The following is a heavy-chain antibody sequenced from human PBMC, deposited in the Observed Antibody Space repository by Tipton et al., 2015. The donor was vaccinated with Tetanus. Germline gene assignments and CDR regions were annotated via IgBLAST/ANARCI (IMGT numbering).Heavy chain of an antibody. CDR2: IYYSGST. CDR3: ASHYGSGSDDAFDI. CDR1: GGSISSYY. D-gene: IGHD3-10*01. V-gene: IGHV4-59*01. Sequence: LSLTCTVSGGSISSYYWSWIRQPPGKGLEWIGYIYYSGSTNYNPSLKSRVTISVDTSKNQFSLNLSSVTAADTAVYYCASHYGSGSDDAFDIWGQGTMVTVSS. J-gene: IGHJ3*02.